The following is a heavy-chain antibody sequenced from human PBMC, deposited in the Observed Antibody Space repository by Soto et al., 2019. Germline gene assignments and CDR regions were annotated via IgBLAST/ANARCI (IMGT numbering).Heavy chain of an antibody. Sequence: GESLKISCKGSGYSFTSYWISWVRQMPGKGLEWMGRIDPSDSYTNYSPSFQGHVTISADKSISTAYLQWSSLKASDTAMYYCARLATGRGSGTTTDYWGQGTLVTVSS. J-gene: IGHJ4*02. V-gene: IGHV5-10-1*01. D-gene: IGHD3-10*01. CDR3: ARLATGRGSGTTTDY. CDR1: GYSFTSYW. CDR2: IDPSDSYT.